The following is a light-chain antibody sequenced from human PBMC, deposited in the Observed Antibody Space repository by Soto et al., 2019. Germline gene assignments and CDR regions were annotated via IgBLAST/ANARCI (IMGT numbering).Light chain of an antibody. CDR3: QHYNPWPLT. J-gene: IGKJ4*01. CDR1: QSVRSN. V-gene: IGKV3-15*01. Sequence: EVVMTQSPATLSVSPGERVTLSCRASQSVRSNLAWYQQVPGQVPRLLIYDTSTRAAGLPARFSGSGSDTEFALTISSLQSEDFAVYYCQHYNPWPLTFGGGTRVEMK. CDR2: DTS.